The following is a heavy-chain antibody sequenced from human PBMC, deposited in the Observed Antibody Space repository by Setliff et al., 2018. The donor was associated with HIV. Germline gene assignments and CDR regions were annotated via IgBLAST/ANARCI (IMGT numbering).Heavy chain of an antibody. CDR3: ARGGGSNGYFFDS. J-gene: IGHJ4*02. V-gene: IGHV1-69*11. CDR1: GGTFSNNA. D-gene: IGHD3-22*01. CDR2: IIPLLDRT. Sequence: AASVKVSCKASGGTFSNNAINWVRQAPGHGLEWMGKIIPLLDRTHYVQKFQGRVTFSADESTTTAYMELRSLKYEDAAVYYCARGGGSNGYFFDSWGQGTLVTVSS.